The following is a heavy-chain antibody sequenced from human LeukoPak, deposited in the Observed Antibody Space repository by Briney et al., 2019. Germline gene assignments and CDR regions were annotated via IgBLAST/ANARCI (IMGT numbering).Heavy chain of an antibody. Sequence: GGSLRLSCAASGFTVSHNYMSWVRQAPGKGLEWVANIYSAGISYYADSVKGRFTISRDNSKDMLYLHMNNLRVEDTAMYHCARDRSGSVWGQGTLVTVSS. CDR2: IYSAGIS. D-gene: IGHD3-10*01. J-gene: IGHJ4*02. CDR3: ARDRSGSV. CDR1: GFTVSHNY. V-gene: IGHV3-53*01.